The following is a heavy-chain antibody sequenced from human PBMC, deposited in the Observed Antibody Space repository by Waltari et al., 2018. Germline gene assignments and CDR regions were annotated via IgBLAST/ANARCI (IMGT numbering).Heavy chain of an antibody. J-gene: IGHJ4*02. CDR2: IKSQVDGGTT. CDR3: TTVED. Sequence: DVQLVESGGGLIKPGESLRLSCGTSRFTFRHVWMHWVRQAPGKGLEWVGLIKSQVDGGTTDYAAPVRGRFIISRDDSKNMLYLQMKDLKTEDTAVYYCTTVEDWGQGTLVTVS. V-gene: IGHV3-15*01. D-gene: IGHD3-3*01. CDR1: RFTFRHVW.